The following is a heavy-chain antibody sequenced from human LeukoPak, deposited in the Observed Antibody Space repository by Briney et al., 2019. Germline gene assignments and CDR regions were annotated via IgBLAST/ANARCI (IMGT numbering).Heavy chain of an antibody. J-gene: IGHJ3*02. CDR1: GYGFTSYW. CDR3: ARHQYYYDSSGYYPNDAFDI. D-gene: IGHD3-22*01. CDR2: IYPGDSDT. Sequence: GESLKISCKGSGYGFTSYWIGWVRQMPGKGLEWMGIIYPGDSDTRYSPSFQGQVTISADKSISTAYLQWSSLKASDTAMYYCARHQYYYDSSGYYPNDAFDIWGQGTMVTVSS. V-gene: IGHV5-51*01.